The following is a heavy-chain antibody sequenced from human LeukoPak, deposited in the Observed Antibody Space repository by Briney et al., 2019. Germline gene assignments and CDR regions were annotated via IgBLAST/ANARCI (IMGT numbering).Heavy chain of an antibody. CDR2: IKQDGSEK. CDR3: ARVDELGVITMVRGPPNPDAFDI. CDR1: GFTFSSYW. D-gene: IGHD3-10*01. J-gene: IGHJ3*02. V-gene: IGHV3-7*01. Sequence: PGGSLRLSCAASGFTFSSYWMSWVRQAPGKGLEWVANIKQDGSEKYYVDSVKGRFTISRDNAKNSLYLQMNSLRAEDTAVYYCARVDELGVITMVRGPPNPDAFDIWGQGTMVTVSS.